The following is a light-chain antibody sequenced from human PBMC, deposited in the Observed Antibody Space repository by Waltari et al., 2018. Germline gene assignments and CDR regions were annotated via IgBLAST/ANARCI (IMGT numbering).Light chain of an antibody. CDR1: QTVRPTY. J-gene: IGKJ4*01. CDR3: QQYDISPLT. CDR2: DTS. Sequence: EIVLTQSPGTPSLSPGERATLPCRASQTVRPTYLAWYQQKPGQAPTLLIYDTSSRATGIPDRFSGSGSGTDFSLTISSLEPEDFAVYYCQQYDISPLTFGGGTKVETK. V-gene: IGKV3-20*01.